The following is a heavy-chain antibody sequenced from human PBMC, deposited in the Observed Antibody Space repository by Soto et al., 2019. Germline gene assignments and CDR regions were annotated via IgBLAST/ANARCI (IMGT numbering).Heavy chain of an antibody. CDR1: GFTSSSYS. J-gene: IGHJ6*02. D-gene: IGHD2-2*03. V-gene: IGHV3-7*01. CDR3: ARAADGWL. CDR2: IKRDGSEQ. Sequence: GGSLRLSCVASGFTSSSYSMNWVRQAPGKGLEWVANIKRDGSEQYYVDSVKGRFTISRDNAKDSLYLQMNSLRAEDTAVYYCARAADGWLWGQGTTVTVSS.